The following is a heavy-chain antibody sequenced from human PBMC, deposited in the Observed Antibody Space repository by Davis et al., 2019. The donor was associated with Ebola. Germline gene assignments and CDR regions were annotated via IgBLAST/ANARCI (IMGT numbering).Heavy chain of an antibody. Sequence: SGPTLVKPTQTLTLTCTFSGFSLSTSGVGVGWIRQPPGKALEWLALIYWDDDKRYSPSLKSRLTITKDTSKNQVVLTMTNMDPVDTATYYCAHRGIFHTKGGHLWWSRYYFDYWGQGTLVTVSS. J-gene: IGHJ4*02. CDR2: IYWDDDK. D-gene: IGHD2-21*01. CDR1: GFSLSTSGVG. CDR3: AHRGIFHTKGGHLWWSRYYFDY. V-gene: IGHV2-5*02.